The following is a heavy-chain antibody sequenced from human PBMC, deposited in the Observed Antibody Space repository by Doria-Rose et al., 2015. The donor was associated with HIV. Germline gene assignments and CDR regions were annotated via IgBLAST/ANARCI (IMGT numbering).Heavy chain of an antibody. D-gene: IGHD6-13*01. J-gene: IGHJ4*02. V-gene: IGHV2-26*01. CDR2: IFSDDER. CDR1: GVSLSSPGMG. CDR3: ARIKSSRWYHKYYFDF. Sequence: SGPVLVKPAETLTLTCTVSGVSLSSPGMGVSWIRQPPGKALEWLANIFSDDERPYKPSLKSRLTISRGTSKSQVVLTMTDMGPVDTATYYCARIKSSRWYHKYYFDFWGQGTLVIVSA.